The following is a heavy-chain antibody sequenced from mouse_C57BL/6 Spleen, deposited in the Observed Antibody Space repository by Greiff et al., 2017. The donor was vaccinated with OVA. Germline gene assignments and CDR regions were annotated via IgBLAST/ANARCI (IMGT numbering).Heavy chain of an antibody. V-gene: IGHV1-42*01. J-gene: IGHJ2*01. CDR1: GYSFTGYY. CDR2: INPSTGGT. CDR3: ARDAATLFDY. Sequence: EVKLQESGPELVKPGASVKISCKASGYSFTGYYMNWVKQSPEKSLEWIGEINPSTGGTTYNQKFKAKATLTVDKSSSTAYMQLKSLTSEDSAVYYCARDAATLFDYWGQGTTLTVSS.